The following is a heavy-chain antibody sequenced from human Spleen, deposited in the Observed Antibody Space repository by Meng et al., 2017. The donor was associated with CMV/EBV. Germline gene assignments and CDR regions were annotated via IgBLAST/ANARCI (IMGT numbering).Heavy chain of an antibody. CDR3: ARVLYGGNPRGAFDI. J-gene: IGHJ3*02. CDR2: INPNSDDT. CDR1: GYTFTGYY. Sequence: ASVKVSCKASGYTFTGYYMHWVRQAPGQGLEYMGWINPNSDDTNYAQKFQGRVTMTRDTSISTAYMELSRLRSDDTAMYYCARVLYGGNPRGAFDIWGQGTMVTVSS. D-gene: IGHD4-23*01. V-gene: IGHV1-2*02.